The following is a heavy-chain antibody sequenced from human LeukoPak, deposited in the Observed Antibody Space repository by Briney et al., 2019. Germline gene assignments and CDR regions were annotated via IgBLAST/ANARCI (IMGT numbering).Heavy chain of an antibody. CDR1: GFTFSSYG. V-gene: IGHV3-21*05. J-gene: IGHJ4*02. CDR2: ISSSSSYT. CDR3: ARGDDYGDYPFDY. D-gene: IGHD4-17*01. Sequence: PGRSLRLSCAASGFTFSSYGMHWVRQAPGKGLEWVSYISSSSSYTNYADSVKGRFTISRDNAKNSLYLQMNSLRAEDTAVYYCARGDDYGDYPFDYWGQGTLVTVSS.